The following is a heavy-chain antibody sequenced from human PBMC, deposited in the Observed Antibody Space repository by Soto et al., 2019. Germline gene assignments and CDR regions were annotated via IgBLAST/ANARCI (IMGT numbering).Heavy chain of an antibody. D-gene: IGHD1-1*01. J-gene: IGHJ6*02. CDR3: ARDKDRLQLGGNYYYILDV. CDR1: GGTFSTSA. V-gene: IGHV1-69*12. CDR2: IMPVFPTP. Sequence: VQLVQSGAEVKKPGSSVKVSCKTSGGTFSTSAISWVRQAPGQGLEWVGGIMPVFPTPDYAQNFQGRVTISAADSTTTAYLELTSLRADDTAVYYCARDKDRLQLGGNYYYILDVWGQGTAITVSS.